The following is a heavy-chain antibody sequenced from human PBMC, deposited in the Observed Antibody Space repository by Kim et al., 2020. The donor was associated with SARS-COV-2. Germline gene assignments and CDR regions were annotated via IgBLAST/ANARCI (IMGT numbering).Heavy chain of an antibody. D-gene: IGHD3-3*01. Sequence: ASVKVSCKASGYTFTSYGISWVRQAPGQGLEWMGWISAYNGNTNYAQKLQGRVTMTTDTSTSTAYMELRSLRSDDTAVYYCARDGDYDFWSGRAYYYGMDVWGQGTTVTVSS. V-gene: IGHV1-18*01. J-gene: IGHJ6*02. CDR1: GYTFTSYG. CDR2: ISAYNGNT. CDR3: ARDGDYDFWSGRAYYYGMDV.